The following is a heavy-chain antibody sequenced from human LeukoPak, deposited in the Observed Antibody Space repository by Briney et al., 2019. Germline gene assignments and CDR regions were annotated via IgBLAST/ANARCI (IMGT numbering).Heavy chain of an antibody. CDR1: GFTFSSYA. CDR2: ISYDGSNK. V-gene: IGHV3-30-3*02. J-gene: IGHJ6*02. D-gene: IGHD6-13*01. Sequence: GGSLRLSCAASGFTFSSYAMHWVRQAPGKGLEWVAVISYDGSNKYYADSVKGRFTISRDNAKNSLYLQMNSLRAEDTALYYCAKSAGIAQYYYYGMDVWGQGTTVTVSS. CDR3: AKSAGIAQYYYYGMDV.